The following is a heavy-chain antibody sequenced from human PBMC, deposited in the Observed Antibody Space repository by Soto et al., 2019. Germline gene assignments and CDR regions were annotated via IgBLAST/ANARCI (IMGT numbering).Heavy chain of an antibody. Sequence: QVQLVQSGAEVKKPGSSVKVSCKASGGTFSSYTISWVRQAPGQGLEWMGRIIPILGIANYAQKFQGRVTITADKSTSTAYMELSSLRSEDTAVYYCARDIGAAAVPSFDYWGQGTLVTVSS. J-gene: IGHJ4*02. CDR1: GGTFSSYT. V-gene: IGHV1-69*08. CDR3: ARDIGAAAVPSFDY. CDR2: IIPILGIA. D-gene: IGHD6-13*01.